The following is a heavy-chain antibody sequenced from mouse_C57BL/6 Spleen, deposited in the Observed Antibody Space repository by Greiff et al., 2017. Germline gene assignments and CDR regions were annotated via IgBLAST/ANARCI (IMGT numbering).Heavy chain of an antibody. V-gene: IGHV1-55*01. J-gene: IGHJ4*01. CDR2: IYPGSGST. Sequence: QVQLQQPGAELVKPGASVKMSCKASGYTFTSYWITWVKQRPGQGLEWIGDIYPGSGSTNYNEKFKSKATLTVDTSSSTAYMQRSSLTSEDSAVYYCARGKGDYAMDYWGQGTSVTVSS. CDR1: GYTFTSYW. CDR3: ARGKGDYAMDY.